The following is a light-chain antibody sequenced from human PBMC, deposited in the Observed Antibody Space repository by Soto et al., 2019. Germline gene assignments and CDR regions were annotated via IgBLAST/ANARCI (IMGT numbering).Light chain of an antibody. V-gene: IGLV1-51*01. Sequence: QSVLTQPPSVSAAPGQKVTISCSGGSSNIGSNYVSWYQRFPGTAPKLLISDNNNRPSGIPDRFSGSKSGTSASLGITGLQTGDEAEYYCGTWDSRLSAVVFGGGTKLTVL. CDR1: SSNIGSNY. J-gene: IGLJ2*01. CDR2: DNN. CDR3: GTWDSRLSAVV.